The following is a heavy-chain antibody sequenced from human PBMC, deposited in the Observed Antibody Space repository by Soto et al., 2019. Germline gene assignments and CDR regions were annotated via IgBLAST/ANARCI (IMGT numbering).Heavy chain of an antibody. D-gene: IGHD6-13*01. CDR2: ISGYNGNT. Sequence: ASVKVSCKASGYTLTNYGISWVRQAPGQGPEWMGWISGYNGNTNYAQKVQGRVTMTTDTSTSTAYMELRSLRSDDTAVYYCARGGSSWSAEYYQHWGQGTLVTVSS. CDR3: ARGGSSWSAEYYQH. CDR1: GYTLTNYG. J-gene: IGHJ1*01. V-gene: IGHV1-18*01.